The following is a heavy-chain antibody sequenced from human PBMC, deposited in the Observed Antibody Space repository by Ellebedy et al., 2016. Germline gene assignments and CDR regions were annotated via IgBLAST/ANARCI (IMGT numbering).Heavy chain of an antibody. CDR3: ARLPTVTTSFDI. Sequence: GESLKISCAASGFTFNTYAMDWVRQAPGKGLEWVALISYDGSNEFYADSVKGRFTISRDNSNDTVFLQMNSLRAEDTAVYYCARLPTVTTSFDIWGQGTMVTVSS. V-gene: IGHV3-30*04. CDR2: ISYDGSNE. J-gene: IGHJ3*02. CDR1: GFTFNTYA. D-gene: IGHD4-17*01.